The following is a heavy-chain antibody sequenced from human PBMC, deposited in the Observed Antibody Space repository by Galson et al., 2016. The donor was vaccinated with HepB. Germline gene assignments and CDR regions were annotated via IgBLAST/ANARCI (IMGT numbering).Heavy chain of an antibody. D-gene: IGHD3-16*01. V-gene: IGHV3-11*06. CDR2: ISSRGTST. J-gene: IGHJ4*02. Sequence: SLRLSCAASGFKFGDYYMSWIRQAPGKGLEWLCFISSRGTSTNYADSVKGRFTVSRDNDRNSLYLQINGLRVDDTATYYCARDYRGLGTFYRGGVDFWGQGTLVAVAS. CDR1: GFKFGDYY. CDR3: ARDYRGLGTFYRGGVDF.